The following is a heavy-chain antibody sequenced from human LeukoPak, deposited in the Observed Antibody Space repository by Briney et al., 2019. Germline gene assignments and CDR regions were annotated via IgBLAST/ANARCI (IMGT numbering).Heavy chain of an antibody. J-gene: IGHJ4*02. D-gene: IGHD2-21*01. CDR2: LSHSGST. CDR1: GGSSSSSNPY. V-gene: IGHV4-39*01. CDR3: ARHIQGANVCDY. Sequence: KPSETPSLTCTVSGGSSSSSNPYWGWIRQPPGKGLEWIGTLSHSGSTYYNPSLKSRITISVDTSKSQFSLRLSSVTAADTALYYCARHIQGANVCDYWGQGTLVTVPS.